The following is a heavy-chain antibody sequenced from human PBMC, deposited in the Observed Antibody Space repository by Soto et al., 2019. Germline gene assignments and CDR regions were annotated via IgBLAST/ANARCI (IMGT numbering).Heavy chain of an antibody. V-gene: IGHV4-4*07. J-gene: IGHJ4*03. D-gene: IGHD2-15*01. CDR3: ARASVGPPGGGSWTMPFDF. CDR1: GVSVSSYY. CDR2: IYTGGST. Sequence: PSETLSLSCTVSGVSVSSYYWNWIRQPAGKGMEWIGRIYTGGSTNYNPSLKSRVTLSVDTSKNQFSLRLTSVTAADTAVYYCARASVGPPGGGSWTMPFDFWGHGTLVTVSS.